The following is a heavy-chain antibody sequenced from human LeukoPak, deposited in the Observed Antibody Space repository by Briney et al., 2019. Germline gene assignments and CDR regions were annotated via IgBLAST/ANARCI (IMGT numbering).Heavy chain of an antibody. CDR2: INPSSGGT. D-gene: IGHD1-26*01. V-gene: IGHV1-2*02. CDR1: GYTFSDYY. Sequence: ASVEVSCKTSGYTFSDYYLHWVRQAPGQGLEWMGWINPSSGGTKYVQKFRGRVTMTRDTSISTGYMELSRLRSDDTAVYYCARPIRGSYVEDAFDMWGQGTMVTVSA. CDR3: ARPIRGSYVEDAFDM. J-gene: IGHJ3*02.